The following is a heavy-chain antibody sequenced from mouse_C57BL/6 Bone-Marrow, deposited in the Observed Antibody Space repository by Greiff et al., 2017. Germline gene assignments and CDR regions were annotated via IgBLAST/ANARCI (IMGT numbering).Heavy chain of an antibody. J-gene: IGHJ4*01. CDR2: IYPGNSDT. V-gene: IGHV1-5*01. CDR1: GYTFTSYW. Sequence: VQLQQPGAELVKPGASVKLSCKASGYTFTSYWMHWVKQRPGQGLEWIGAIYPGNSDTSYHQKFKGKAKLTAVTSASTAYMELSSLTNEDSAVYYCTDYGSSPYAMDYWGQGTSVTVSS. CDR3: TDYGSSPYAMDY. D-gene: IGHD1-1*01.